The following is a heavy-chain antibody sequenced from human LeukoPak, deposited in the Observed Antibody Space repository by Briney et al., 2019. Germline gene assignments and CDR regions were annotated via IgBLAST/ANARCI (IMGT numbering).Heavy chain of an antibody. CDR2: IKQDGSEK. J-gene: IGHJ4*02. CDR3: ARSGYSSGWLYFDY. Sequence: GSLRLSFAASGFTFSSYWMSWVRQAPGKGLEWVANIKQDGSEKYYVDSVKGRFTISRDNAKNSLYLQVNSLRAEDTAVYYCARSGYSSGWLYFDYWGQGTLVTVSS. CDR1: GFTFSSYW. V-gene: IGHV3-7*01. D-gene: IGHD6-19*01.